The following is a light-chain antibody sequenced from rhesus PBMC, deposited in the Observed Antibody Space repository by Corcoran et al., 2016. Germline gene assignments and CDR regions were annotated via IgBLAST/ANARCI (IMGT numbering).Light chain of an antibody. CDR1: QGISSY. J-gene: IGKJ4*01. CDR3: QQHNSYPLT. V-gene: IGKV1-32*02. Sequence: DIQMSQSPSSLSASVGDRVTITCRASQGISSYLNWYQQKPGKAPKLLIYYANSLASGVPSRFSGSGSGTEFTLTISSLQPEDFATYYCQQHNSYPLTFGGGTKVELK. CDR2: YAN.